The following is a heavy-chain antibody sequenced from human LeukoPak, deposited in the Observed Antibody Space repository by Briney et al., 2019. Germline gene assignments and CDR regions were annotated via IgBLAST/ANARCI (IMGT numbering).Heavy chain of an antibody. CDR3: ANDHDYGDY. D-gene: IGHD4-17*01. CDR1: GFTFSSYA. CDR2: IGGSGGNT. Sequence: AGGSLRLSCAASGFTFSSYAMSWVRQAPGKGLEWVSAIGGSGGNTYYADSVKGRFTISRDNSKNTLYLQMNSLRAEDTAVYYCANDHDYGDYWGQGTLVTVSS. V-gene: IGHV3-23*01. J-gene: IGHJ4*02.